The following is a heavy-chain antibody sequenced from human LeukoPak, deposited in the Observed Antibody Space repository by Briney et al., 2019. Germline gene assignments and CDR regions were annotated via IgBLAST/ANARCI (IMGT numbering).Heavy chain of an antibody. CDR2: VHYSGST. CDR3: ARFEKFLDASAHYLDY. Sequence: SETLSLTCTLSGASITDNYWTWVRQPPGQALEWIGYVHYSGSTNYSPSLKTRVTISVDSSKSQFSLRLISVTSADSAVYYCARFEKFLDASAHYLDYWGQGALVTVSS. J-gene: IGHJ4*02. CDR1: GASITDNY. D-gene: IGHD3-22*01. V-gene: IGHV4-59*01.